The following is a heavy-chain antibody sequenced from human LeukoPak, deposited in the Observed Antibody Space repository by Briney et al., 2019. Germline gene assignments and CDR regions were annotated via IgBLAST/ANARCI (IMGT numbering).Heavy chain of an antibody. CDR3: AREYYYDSSGYYLHY. D-gene: IGHD3-22*01. V-gene: IGHV3-30-3*01. CDR1: GFTFSSYA. J-gene: IGHJ4*02. CDR2: ISYDGSNK. Sequence: GRSLRLSCAASGFTFSSYAMHWVRQAPGKGLEWVAVISYDGSNKYYADSVKGRFTISRDNSKNTLYLQMNSLRAEDTAVYYCAREYYYDSSGYYLHYWGQGTLVTVSS.